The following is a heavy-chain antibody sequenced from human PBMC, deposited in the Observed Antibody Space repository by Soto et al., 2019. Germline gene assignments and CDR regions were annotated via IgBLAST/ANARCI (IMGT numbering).Heavy chain of an antibody. CDR3: ARSMITFGGVIDNPFDY. CDR1: GFTFSSYG. CDR2: IWYDGSNK. Sequence: PGGSLRLSCAASGFTFSSYGMHWVRQAPGKGLEWVAVIWYDGSNKYYADSVKGRFTISRDNSKNTLYLQMNSLRAEDTAVYYCARSMITFGGVIDNPFDYWGQGTLVTVSS. D-gene: IGHD3-16*02. J-gene: IGHJ4*02. V-gene: IGHV3-33*01.